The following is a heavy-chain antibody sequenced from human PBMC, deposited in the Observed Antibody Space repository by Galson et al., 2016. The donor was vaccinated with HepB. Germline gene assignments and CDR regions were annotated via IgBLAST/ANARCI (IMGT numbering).Heavy chain of an antibody. Sequence: ETLSLTCAVYGGSFSSNFWTWIRQSPGKGLEWIGEINHSGRNFYNPSLKRRVTVSIDTSKNQFSLKVNSVTAADTALYYCARGHRYTSSSKFYFFSYGMDVWGQGTPVTVSS. CDR1: GGSFSSNF. V-gene: IGHV4-34*01. D-gene: IGHD6-6*01. CDR2: INHSGRN. CDR3: ARGHRYTSSSKFYFFSYGMDV. J-gene: IGHJ6*02.